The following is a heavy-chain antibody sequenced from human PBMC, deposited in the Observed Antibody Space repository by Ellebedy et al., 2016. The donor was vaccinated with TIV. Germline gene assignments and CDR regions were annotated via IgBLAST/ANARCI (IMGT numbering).Heavy chain of an antibody. CDR3: ARAPGSIDPIDI. J-gene: IGHJ3*02. CDR1: GFTFSSYA. Sequence: GGSLRLSCAASGFTFSSYAMSWVRQAPGKGLEWVSSIGRSDDRTYYADSVKGRFTISRDNSKNTGFLQMNGLIAEDTALYYCARAPGSIDPIDIWGQGTMVTVSS. CDR2: IGRSDDRT. V-gene: IGHV3-23*01. D-gene: IGHD3-10*01.